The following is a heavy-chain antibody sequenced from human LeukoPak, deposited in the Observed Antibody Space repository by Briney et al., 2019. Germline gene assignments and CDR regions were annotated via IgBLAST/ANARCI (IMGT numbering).Heavy chain of an antibody. D-gene: IGHD5-18*01. V-gene: IGHV3-23*01. CDR3: AKMARYSYVGVYYFDY. CDR1: GFTFSTYA. CDR2: VSGSSGST. J-gene: IGHJ4*02. Sequence: GGSLRLSCAASGFTFSTYAMSWVRQAPGKGLEWVSGVSGSSGSTYSADSVKGRFTISRDNSKSTLFLQMNSLRAEDTAVYCCAKMARYSYVGVYYFDYWGQGTLVTVSS.